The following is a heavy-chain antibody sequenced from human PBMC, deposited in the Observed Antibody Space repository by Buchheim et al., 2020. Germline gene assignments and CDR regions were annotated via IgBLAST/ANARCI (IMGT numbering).Heavy chain of an antibody. V-gene: IGHV3-30*03. CDR2: ISYDGSNK. Sequence: QVQLVESGGGVVQPGRSLRLSCAASGFTFSSYGMHWVRQAPGKGLEWVAVISYDGSNKYYADSVKGRFTISRDNSKNKLYLQMNSLRAEDTAVYYCARNGARDFWSGIPPGGMDVWGQGTT. CDR3: ARNGARDFWSGIPPGGMDV. D-gene: IGHD3-3*01. J-gene: IGHJ6*02. CDR1: GFTFSSYG.